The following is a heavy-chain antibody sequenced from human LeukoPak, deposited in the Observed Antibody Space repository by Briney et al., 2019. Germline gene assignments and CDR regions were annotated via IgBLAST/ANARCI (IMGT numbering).Heavy chain of an antibody. CDR3: AKDPTPYYDFWSGVDY. CDR2: ISYDGSNK. V-gene: IGHV3-30*18. J-gene: IGHJ4*02. D-gene: IGHD3-3*01. Sequence: GGSLRLSCAASGFTFSGYWMSWVRQAPGKGLEWVAVISYDGSNKYYADSVKGRFTISRDNSKNTLYLQMNSLRAEDTAVYYCAKDPTPYYDFWSGVDYWGQGTLVTVSS. CDR1: GFTFSGYW.